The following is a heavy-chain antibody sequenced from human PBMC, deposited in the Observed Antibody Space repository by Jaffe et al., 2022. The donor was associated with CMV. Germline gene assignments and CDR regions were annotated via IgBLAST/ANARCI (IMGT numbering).Heavy chain of an antibody. CDR3: ARDRAPVSGPFSAYYFDY. CDR1: GGSFSGYY. J-gene: IGHJ4*02. D-gene: IGHD3-10*01. Sequence: QVQLQQWGAGLLKPSETLSLTCAVYGGSFSGYYWSWIRQPPGKGLEWIGEINHSGSTNYNPSLKSRVTISVDTSKNQFSLKLSSVTAADTAVYYCARDRAPVSGPFSAYYFDYWGQGTLVTVSS. V-gene: IGHV4-34*01. CDR2: INHSGST.